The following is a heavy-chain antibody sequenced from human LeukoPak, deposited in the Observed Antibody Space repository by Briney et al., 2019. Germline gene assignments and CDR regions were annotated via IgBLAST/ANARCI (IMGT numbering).Heavy chain of an antibody. D-gene: IGHD2-21*01. CDR3: ARTRLSGMTEADGEMDY. CDR1: GYTFTGYY. CDR2: INPNSGGT. Sequence: ASVKVSCKASGYTFTGYYMHWVRQAPGQGLEWMGRINPNSGGTNYAQKFQGRVTMTRDTSISTAYMELSRLRSDDTAVYYCARTRLSGMTEADGEMDYWGQGTLVTVSS. J-gene: IGHJ4*02. V-gene: IGHV1-2*06.